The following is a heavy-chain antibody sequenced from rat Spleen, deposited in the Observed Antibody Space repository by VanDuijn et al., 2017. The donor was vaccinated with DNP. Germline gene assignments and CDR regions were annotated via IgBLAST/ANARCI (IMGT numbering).Heavy chain of an antibody. V-gene: IGHV3-3*01. CDR1: RYSIRSSYR. CDR2: INSEGST. D-gene: IGHD1-10*01. CDR3: ARWNNYGGY. J-gene: IGHJ2*01. Sequence: EVQLQESGPGLVKPSQPLSLTCSVARYSIRSSYRWNWIRRFPGNEMEWMGYINSEGSTTYKPSLKSRISITRDTSKNQFFLQVNSVTTEDTATYYCARWNNYGGYWGQGVMVTVST.